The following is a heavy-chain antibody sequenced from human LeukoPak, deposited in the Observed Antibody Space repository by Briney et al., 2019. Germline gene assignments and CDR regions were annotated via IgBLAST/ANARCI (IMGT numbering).Heavy chain of an antibody. CDR2: ISGSGGST. J-gene: IGHJ4*02. CDR1: GFTFSSYA. V-gene: IGHV3-23*01. Sequence: GGSLRLSCAASGFTFSSYAMSWVRQAPGKGLEWVSAISGSGGSTYYADSVKGRFTISRDSSKNTLYLQMNSLRAEDTAVYYCATAPTRGGLPYFASWGRGSLVTVSS. CDR3: ATAPTRGGLPYFAS. D-gene: IGHD3-10*01.